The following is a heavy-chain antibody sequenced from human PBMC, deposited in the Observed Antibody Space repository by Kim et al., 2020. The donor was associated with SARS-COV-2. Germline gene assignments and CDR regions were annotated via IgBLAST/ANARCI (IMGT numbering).Heavy chain of an antibody. Sequence: SETLSLTCTVSGGSISSSSYYWGWIRQPPGKGLEWIGSIYYSGSTYYNPSLKSRVTISVDTSKNQFSLKLSSVTAADTAVYYCARHLESGSYIQTGKNGIEYFQHWGQGTLVTVSS. CDR2: IYYSGST. V-gene: IGHV4-39*01. J-gene: IGHJ1*01. CDR3: ARHLESGSYIQTGKNGIEYFQH. D-gene: IGHD1-26*01. CDR1: GGSISSSSYY.